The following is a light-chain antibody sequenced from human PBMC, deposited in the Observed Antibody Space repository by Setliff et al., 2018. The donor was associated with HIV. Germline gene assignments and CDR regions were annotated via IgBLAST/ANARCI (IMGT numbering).Light chain of an antibody. Sequence: SALAQPASVSGSPGQSITISCTGTSSDVGRYNLVSWYQQHPGKAPKLMIYQATKRPSGVSNRFSGSKSGNTASLTISGLQAEDEADYYCCSNTGSNTYVFGTGTKVTVL. J-gene: IGLJ1*01. CDR2: QAT. CDR3: CSNTGSNTYV. CDR1: SSDVGRYNL. V-gene: IGLV2-23*01.